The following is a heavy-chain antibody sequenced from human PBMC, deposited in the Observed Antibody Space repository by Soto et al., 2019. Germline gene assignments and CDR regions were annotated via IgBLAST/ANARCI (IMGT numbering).Heavy chain of an antibody. CDR2: ISGSGGMT. CDR1: GFAFGNYP. D-gene: IGHD6-6*01. CDR3: ARLIAARHPAVDY. Sequence: GGSLRLSCVASGFAFGNYPMAWVRQTPGKGLQWISTISGSGGMTDYEDSVRGRFTVSIDHSKDTVHLQMTSLRAEDTAVYYCARLIAARHPAVDYWGQGTLVTVSS. V-gene: IGHV3-23*01. J-gene: IGHJ4*02.